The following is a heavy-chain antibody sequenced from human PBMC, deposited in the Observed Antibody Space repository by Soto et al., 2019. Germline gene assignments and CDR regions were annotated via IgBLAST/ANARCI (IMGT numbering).Heavy chain of an antibody. J-gene: IGHJ6*02. CDR2: ISYDGSNK. D-gene: IGHD5-18*01. Sequence: GGSLRLSCAASGFTFSSYGMHWVRQAPGKGLEWVAVISYDGSNKYYADSVKGRFTISRDNSKNTLCLQMNSLRAEDTAVYYCAKGMSAMVTFYYYGMDVWGQGTTVTVSS. CDR3: AKGMSAMVTFYYYGMDV. V-gene: IGHV3-30*18. CDR1: GFTFSSYG.